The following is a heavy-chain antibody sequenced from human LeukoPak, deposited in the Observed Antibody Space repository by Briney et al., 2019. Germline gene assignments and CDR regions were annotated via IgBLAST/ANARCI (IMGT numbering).Heavy chain of an antibody. J-gene: IGHJ4*02. CDR2: ISSGSIEI. Sequence: GGSLRLSCAASEFTLRSYRMDWVRQAPGRGLEWVASISSGSIEIYYADAVKGRFTISRDNAKNSLYLQMSSLRGEDTAVYYCARGGYSHYDYWGPGTLVTVSS. CDR3: ARGGYSHYDY. V-gene: IGHV3-21*01. CDR1: EFTLRSYR. D-gene: IGHD6-13*01.